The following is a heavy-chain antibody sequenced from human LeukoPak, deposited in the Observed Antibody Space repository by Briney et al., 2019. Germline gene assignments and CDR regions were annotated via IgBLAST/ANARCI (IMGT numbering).Heavy chain of an antibody. D-gene: IGHD4/OR15-4a*01. CDR3: ARRAGAYSHPYDY. CDR1: GFVFRDHG. V-gene: IGHV3-30*03. J-gene: IGHJ4*02. Sequence: GGSLRLSCAGSGFVFRDHGIHWVRQAPGRGLERVAVISAAGGTVYYADSVRGRFAISRDNSKNTLYLQMNSLRAEDTAVYYCARRAGAYSHPYDYWGQGTLVTVSS. CDR2: ISAAGGTV.